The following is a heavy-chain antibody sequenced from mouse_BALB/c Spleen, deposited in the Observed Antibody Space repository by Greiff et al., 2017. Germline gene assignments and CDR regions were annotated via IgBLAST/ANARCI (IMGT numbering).Heavy chain of an antibody. CDR1: GYSITSDYA. D-gene: IGHD2-1*01. J-gene: IGHJ3*01. CDR3: ARGGPYGNYGWFAY. CDR2: ISYSGST. Sequence: VQLKESGPGLVKPSQSLSLTCTVTGYSITSDYAWNWIRQFPGNKLEWMGYISYSGSTSYNPSLKSRISITRDTSKNQFFLQLNSVTTEDTATYYCARGGPYGNYGWFAYWGQGTLVTVSA. V-gene: IGHV3-2*02.